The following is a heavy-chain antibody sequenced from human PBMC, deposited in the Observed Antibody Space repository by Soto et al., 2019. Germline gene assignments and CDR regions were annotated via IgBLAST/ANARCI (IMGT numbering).Heavy chain of an antibody. CDR2: ICYDGSNK. V-gene: IGHV3-33*01. CDR3: ARVESRPGAFDI. J-gene: IGHJ3*02. CDR1: GFTFSSYG. Sequence: QVQLVESGGGVVQPGRSLRLSCAASGFTFSSYGMHWVRQAPGKGLECVAAICYDGSNKYYADSVKGRVTITRDNSQTTLYLQMNSLRAEDTAVYCCARVESRPGAFDIWGQWTMVTVSS.